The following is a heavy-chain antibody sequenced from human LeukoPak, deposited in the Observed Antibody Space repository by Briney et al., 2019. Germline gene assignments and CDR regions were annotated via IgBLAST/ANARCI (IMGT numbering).Heavy chain of an antibody. J-gene: IGHJ4*02. V-gene: IGHV3-20*04. CDR3: ARDPGGYCSGGSCYAGDY. CDR1: GFTFDDYG. D-gene: IGHD2-15*01. CDR2: INWNGGST. Sequence: GGSLRLSCAASGFTFDDYGMSWVRQAPGKGLEWVSGINWNGGSTVYADSVNGRFTISRDNAKNSLYLQMNSLRAEDTALYYCARDPGGYCSGGSCYAGDYWGQGTLVTVSS.